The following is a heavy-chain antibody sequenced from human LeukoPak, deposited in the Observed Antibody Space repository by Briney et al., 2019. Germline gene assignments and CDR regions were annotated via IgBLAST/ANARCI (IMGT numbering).Heavy chain of an antibody. CDR3: ARGNYYDSSGYYRLFDY. J-gene: IGHJ4*02. CDR2: IYYSGST. D-gene: IGHD3-22*01. V-gene: IGHV4-59*01. CDR1: GGSISNYY. Sequence: SETLSLTCTVSGGSISNYYWSWLRQPPGKGLEWIANIYYSGSTNYNPSLKSRVTISIDTSKNQFSLKLSSVTAADTAVYYCARGNYYDSSGYYRLFDYWGQGTLVTVSS.